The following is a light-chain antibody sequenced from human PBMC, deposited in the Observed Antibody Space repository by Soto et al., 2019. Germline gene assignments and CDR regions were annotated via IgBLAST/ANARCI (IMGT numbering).Light chain of an antibody. J-gene: IGKJ1*01. CDR2: GIS. CDR3: QQYVTSSPRT. Sequence: EIVLTQSPGTLSLSPGERATLSCRASHTISSSYLAWYQQKPGQAPRLLMYGISRRATGIPDRFSGSGSGTDFTLTITRLEAEDFAVYYCQQYVTSSPRTFGQGTEVEIK. CDR1: HTISSSY. V-gene: IGKV3-20*01.